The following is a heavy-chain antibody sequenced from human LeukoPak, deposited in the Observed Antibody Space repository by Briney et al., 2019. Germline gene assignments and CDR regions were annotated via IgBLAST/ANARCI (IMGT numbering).Heavy chain of an antibody. CDR1: GGTFSSYA. V-gene: IGHV1-69*04. CDR2: IIPILGIA. J-gene: IGHJ5*02. D-gene: IGHD3-3*01. Sequence: SVKVSCKASGGTFSSYAISWVRQAPGQGLEWMGRIIPILGIANYAQKFQGRVTITVDKSTSTAYMELSSLRSEDTAVYYCARVKGLWSGYYSNWFDPWGQGTLVTVSS. CDR3: ARVKGLWSGYYSNWFDP.